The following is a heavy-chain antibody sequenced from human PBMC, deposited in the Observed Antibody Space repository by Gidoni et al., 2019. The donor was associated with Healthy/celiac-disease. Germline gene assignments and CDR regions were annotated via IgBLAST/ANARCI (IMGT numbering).Heavy chain of an antibody. J-gene: IGHJ6*02. CDR1: GGSFSGYY. Sequence: QVQLQQWGAGLLKPSETLSLTCAVYGGSFSGYYRSWSRQPPGKGLEWIGEINHSGSTNYNPSLKSRVTISVDTSKNQFSLKLSSVTAADTAVYYCARRKGYYDFWSGYSSADYYYYGMDVWGQGTTVTVSS. CDR2: INHSGST. D-gene: IGHD3-3*01. V-gene: IGHV4-34*01. CDR3: ARRKGYYDFWSGYSSADYYYYGMDV.